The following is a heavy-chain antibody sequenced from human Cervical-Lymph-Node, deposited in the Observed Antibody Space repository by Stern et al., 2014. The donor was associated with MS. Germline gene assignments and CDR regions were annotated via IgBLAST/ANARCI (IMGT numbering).Heavy chain of an antibody. D-gene: IGHD2-2*01. CDR3: ASANCSSTSCPNWFDP. J-gene: IGHJ5*02. CDR2: IYYSGSN. CDR1: GGSISSGDYY. V-gene: IGHV4-30-4*01. Sequence: QVQLQESGPGLVKPSQTLSLTCTVSGGSISSGDYYWSWIRPPPGKGLEWIVYIYYSGSNYDNPSLNRRVTTSDDTSNTQFLLELSSVTAADTAVYYCASANCSSTSCPNWFDPWGQGTLVTVSS.